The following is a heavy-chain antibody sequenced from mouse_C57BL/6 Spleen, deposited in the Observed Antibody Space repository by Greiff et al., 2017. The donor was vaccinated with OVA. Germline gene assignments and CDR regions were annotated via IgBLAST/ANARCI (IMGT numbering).Heavy chain of an antibody. V-gene: IGHV1-80*01. CDR2: IYPGDGDT. CDR3: ARGHYYGSSYPYWYFDV. CDR1: GYAFSSYW. Sequence: QVQLQQSGAELVKPGASVKISCKASGYAFSSYWMNWVKQRPGKGLEWIGQIYPGDGDTNYNGKFKGKATLTVDKSSSTAYMQLGSLTSEDSAVYFCARGHYYGSSYPYWYFDVWGTGTTVTVSS. D-gene: IGHD1-1*01. J-gene: IGHJ1*03.